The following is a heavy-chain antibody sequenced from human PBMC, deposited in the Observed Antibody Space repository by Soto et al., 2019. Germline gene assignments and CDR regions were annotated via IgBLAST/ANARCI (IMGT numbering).Heavy chain of an antibody. CDR3: ARVWGGAFDI. CDR1: GGTISSYY. V-gene: IGHV4-59*01. Sequence: SETLSLTCTVSGGTISSYYWSWIRKPPGKGLEWIGYIYYSGSTNYNPSLKSRVTISVDTSKNQFSLKLSSVTAADTAVYYCARVWGGAFDIWGQGTMVTVSS. CDR2: IYYSGST. J-gene: IGHJ3*02. D-gene: IGHD3-10*01.